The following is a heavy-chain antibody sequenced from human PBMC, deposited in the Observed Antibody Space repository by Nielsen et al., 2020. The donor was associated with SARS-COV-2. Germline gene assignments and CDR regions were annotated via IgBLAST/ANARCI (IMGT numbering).Heavy chain of an antibody. D-gene: IGHD1-26*01. CDR3: ARPFYRGSTYGAFDI. Sequence: GESLKISCAASGFTFSGYDLHWVRQAPGKGLEWVAVISYDGSNKYYADSVKGRFTISRDNSKNTLYLQMNSLRAEDTAVYYCARPFYRGSTYGAFDIWGQGTMVTVSS. CDR2: ISYDGSNK. V-gene: IGHV3-30*19. CDR1: GFTFSGYD. J-gene: IGHJ3*02.